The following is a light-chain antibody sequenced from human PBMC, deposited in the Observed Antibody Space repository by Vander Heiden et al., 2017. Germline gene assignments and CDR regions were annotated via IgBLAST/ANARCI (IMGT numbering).Light chain of an antibody. CDR3: QQDNNGPIT. Sequence: EIVMTQSPATLSVSPGERATLSCRASQSVSSNLAWYQLKPGQAPRLLIYGASTRATGIPARFSGSGSGSEFTRTISSLKSEDCAVSSCQQDNNGPITFGQGTLMEIK. CDR2: GAS. V-gene: IGKV3-15*01. J-gene: IGKJ5*01. CDR1: QSVSSN.